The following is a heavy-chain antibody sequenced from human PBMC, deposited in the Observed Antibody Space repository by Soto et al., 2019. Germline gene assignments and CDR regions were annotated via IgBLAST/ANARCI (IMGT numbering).Heavy chain of an antibody. CDR2: INPSGGST. CDR3: ARGGGLGPYLFFGMDG. V-gene: IGHV1-46*01. Sequence: QVQLVQSGAEVKKPGASVKVSCKASGYTFTSYYMHWVRQAPGQGLEWMGIINPSGGSTSYAQKFQGRGTITKDTATRTGHMELSNPRSEDTGVYFWARGGGLGPYLFFGMDGWGPGTTVTVSS. J-gene: IGHJ6*01. CDR1: GYTFTSYY. D-gene: IGHD3-16*01.